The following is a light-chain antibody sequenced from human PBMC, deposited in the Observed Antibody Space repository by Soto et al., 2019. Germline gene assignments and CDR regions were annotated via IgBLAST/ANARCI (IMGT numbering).Light chain of an antibody. V-gene: IGKV3-20*01. Sequence: EIVLTQSPGILSLSPGERATLSCRASQTISSNYLAWYQQKPGQAPRLLISGTSIRATGIPHRFSGSGSGTDFTLTISNLEPEDYAVFYCQQYGRSPFTFGPGTKVDFK. J-gene: IGKJ3*01. CDR1: QTISSNY. CDR3: QQYGRSPFT. CDR2: GTS.